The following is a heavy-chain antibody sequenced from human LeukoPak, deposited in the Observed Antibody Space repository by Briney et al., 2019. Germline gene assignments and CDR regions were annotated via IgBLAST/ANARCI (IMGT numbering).Heavy chain of an antibody. Sequence: SETLSLTCTVSGDSINTYYWSWIRQPPGKGLEWIGYIYYSGSTDYNPSLKSRVTMSVDTSKNQFSLKLSSVTAVDTAVYYCAKSVAWNYYYYMDVWGKGTTVTVSS. CDR3: AKSVAWNYYYYMDV. J-gene: IGHJ6*03. CDR1: GDSINTYY. D-gene: IGHD5-12*01. V-gene: IGHV4-59*12. CDR2: IYYSGST.